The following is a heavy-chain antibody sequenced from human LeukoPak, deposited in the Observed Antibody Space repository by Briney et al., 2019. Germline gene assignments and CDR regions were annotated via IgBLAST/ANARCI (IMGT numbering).Heavy chain of an antibody. CDR3: ARDQEAFDY. J-gene: IGHJ4*02. CDR1: GYSFTSNY. CDR2: IYPRDGST. V-gene: IGHV1-46*01. Sequence: ASVTVSCMASGYSFTSNYIHWVRQAPGQGLEWMGMIYPRDGSTSYAQKLQGRVTVTRDTSTSTVHMELSGLRSEDTAVCYCARDQEAFDYWGQGTLVTVSS.